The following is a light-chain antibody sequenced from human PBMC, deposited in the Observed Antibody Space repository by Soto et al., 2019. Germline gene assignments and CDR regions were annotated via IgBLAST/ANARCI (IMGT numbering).Light chain of an antibody. V-gene: IGLV2-14*03. Sequence: QSVLTQPASVSGSPGQSFTISCTGTSSDVGAHHSVSWYQQHPGKAPKLIIFDVSNRPSGVSNRFSGSKSGNTASLTISGLHAEDDADYYCSSFTDTGTVMFGGETKVSVL. CDR3: SSFTDTGTVM. J-gene: IGLJ3*02. CDR2: DVS. CDR1: SSDVGAHHS.